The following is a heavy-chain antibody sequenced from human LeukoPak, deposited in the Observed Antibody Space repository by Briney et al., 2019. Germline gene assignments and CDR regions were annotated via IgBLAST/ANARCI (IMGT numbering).Heavy chain of an antibody. CDR2: IRSKVYGGTT. CDR3: TRDLEYCGGDCQPFDY. J-gene: IGHJ4*02. CDR1: GFTFGDYA. Sequence: GGSLRLSCTASGFTFGDYAMSWVRQAPGRGRGGVGFIRSKVYGGTTEYAASVKARFTISRDDSKSIDYLQMNSMKTEDTAVYYCTRDLEYCGGDCQPFDYWGQGALVTVSS. V-gene: IGHV3-49*04. D-gene: IGHD2-21*02.